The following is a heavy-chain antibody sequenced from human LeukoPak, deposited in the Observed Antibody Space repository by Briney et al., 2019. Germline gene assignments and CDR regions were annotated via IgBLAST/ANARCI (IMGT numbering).Heavy chain of an antibody. D-gene: IGHD6-19*01. CDR1: GGSISSYY. V-gene: IGHV4-59*12. CDR2: IYYSGST. CDR3: ARDIAVAATDAFDI. Sequence: SSETLSLTCTVSGGSISSYYWSWIRQPPGKGLEWIGYIYYSGSTNYNPSLKSRVTISVDTSKNQFSLKLSSVTAADTAVYYCARDIAVAATDAFDIWGQGTMVTVSS. J-gene: IGHJ3*02.